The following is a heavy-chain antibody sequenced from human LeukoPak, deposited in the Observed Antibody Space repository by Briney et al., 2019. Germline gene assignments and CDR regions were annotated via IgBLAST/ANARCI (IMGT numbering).Heavy chain of an antibody. D-gene: IGHD6-19*01. J-gene: IGHJ4*02. CDR3: AKVSAVAGTAAGVSDY. CDR1: GFTFSSYA. CDR2: ISGSGGNT. Sequence: PGGSVRLSCAASGFTFSSYAMSWVRQAPGKGLEWVSGISGSGGNTYYADSVKGRFTISRDNSKNTQYLQMKSLRAEDTAVYYCAKVSAVAGTAAGVSDYWGQGTLVTVSS. V-gene: IGHV3-23*01.